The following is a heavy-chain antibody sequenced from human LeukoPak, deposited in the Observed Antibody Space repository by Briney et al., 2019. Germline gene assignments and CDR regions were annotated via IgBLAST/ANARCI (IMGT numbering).Heavy chain of an antibody. CDR3: ARGSITVVPAFDI. CDR1: GGSISNYY. J-gene: IGHJ3*02. CDR2: VYYSGST. D-gene: IGHD4-23*01. Sequence: SETLSLTCTVSGGSISNYYWSWIRQPPGKGLEWIGCVYYSGSTNYNPSLKSRGTMSVDTSKNQFSLKLSSVTAADTAVYYCARGSITVVPAFDIWGQGTMVTVSS. V-gene: IGHV4-59*12.